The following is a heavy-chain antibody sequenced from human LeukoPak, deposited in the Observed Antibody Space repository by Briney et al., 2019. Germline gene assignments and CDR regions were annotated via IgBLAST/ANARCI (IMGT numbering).Heavy chain of an antibody. D-gene: IGHD3-3*01. Sequence: PSETLSLTCAVYGGSFSGYYWSWIRQPPGKGLEWIGEINHSGSTNYNPSLKSRVTISVDTSKNQFSLKLSSVTAADTAVYYCARGPYDFWSGYYPNWFDPWGQGTLVTVSS. CDR3: ARGPYDFWSGYYPNWFDP. CDR2: INHSGST. V-gene: IGHV4-34*01. CDR1: GGSFSGYY. J-gene: IGHJ5*02.